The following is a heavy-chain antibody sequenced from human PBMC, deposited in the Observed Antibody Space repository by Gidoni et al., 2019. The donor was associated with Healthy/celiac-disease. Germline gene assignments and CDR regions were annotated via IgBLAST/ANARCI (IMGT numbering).Heavy chain of an antibody. V-gene: IGHV4-4*07. CDR3: AREYSSGWYPCLDY. D-gene: IGHD6-19*01. CDR2: IYTSGST. CDR1: GGSSSSYY. J-gene: IGHJ4*02. Sequence: QVQLQESGPGLVKPSETLSLTCTVSGGSSSSYYWSWIRQPAGKGLEWIGRIYTSGSTNYNPSLKSRVTMSVDTSKNQFSLKLSSVTAADTAVYYCAREYSSGWYPCLDYWGQGTLVTVSS.